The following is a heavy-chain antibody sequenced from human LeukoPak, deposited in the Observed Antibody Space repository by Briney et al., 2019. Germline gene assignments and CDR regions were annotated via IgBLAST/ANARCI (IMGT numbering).Heavy chain of an antibody. CDR2: INPSGGST. J-gene: IGHJ4*02. CDR1: GYTFSIYN. V-gene: IGHV1-46*01. CDR3: ARVIGAAAGFDY. Sequence: GASVKVSCKASGYTFSIYNMHWVRQAPGQGLEWMGIINPSGGSTSYAQKFQGRVTMTRDTSTSTVYMELSSLRSEDTAVYYCARVIGAAAGFDYWGQGTLVTVSS. D-gene: IGHD6-13*01.